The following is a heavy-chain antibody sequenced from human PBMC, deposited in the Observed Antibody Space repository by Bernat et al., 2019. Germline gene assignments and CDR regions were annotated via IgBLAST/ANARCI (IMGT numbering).Heavy chain of an antibody. J-gene: IGHJ3*02. CDR2: IYYSGST. CDR1: GGSFSGYY. Sequence: QVQLQQWGAGLLKPSETLSLTCAVYGGSFSGYYWSWIRQPPGKGLEWIGSIYYSGSTYYNPSLKSRVTISVDTSKNQFSLKLSSVTAADTAVYYCARVSHALDAFDIWGQGTMVTVSS. CDR3: ARVSHALDAFDI. V-gene: IGHV4-34*01.